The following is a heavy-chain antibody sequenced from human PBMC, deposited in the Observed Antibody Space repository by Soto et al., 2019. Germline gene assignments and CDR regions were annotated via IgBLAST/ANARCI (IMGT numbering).Heavy chain of an antibody. CDR3: ARDPTNDYGDDTFDY. J-gene: IGHJ4*02. V-gene: IGHV1-69*06. Sequence: QVLLLQSGSEVKKAGSSVKVSCKASGDAFKSYAIHWVRQAPGQGLEYMGRIIPSYDRTKYAQKFQGRLTLTADMYTSTVYMELSSLRSEDTAVDYCARDPTNDYGDDTFDYWGQGTKVIVSS. D-gene: IGHD4-17*01. CDR2: IIPSYDRT. CDR1: GDAFKSYA.